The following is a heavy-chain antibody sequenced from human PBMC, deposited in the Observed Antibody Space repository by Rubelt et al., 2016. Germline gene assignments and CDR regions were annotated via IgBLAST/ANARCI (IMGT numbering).Heavy chain of an antibody. CDR2: ISAYHGNT. D-gene: IGHD1-26*01. CDR3: AREAYSGRYPLIDY. V-gene: IGHV1-18*01. Sequence: QVQLVQSGAEVKKPGASVKVSCKASGYTFTTYGINWVRQAPGQGLEWMGWISAYHGNTNHAQKVQGMVTMTPDTSTGTAYMELRSLRSDDTAVYYCAREAYSGRYPLIDYWGQGTLVTVSS. CDR1: GYTFTTYG. J-gene: IGHJ4*02.